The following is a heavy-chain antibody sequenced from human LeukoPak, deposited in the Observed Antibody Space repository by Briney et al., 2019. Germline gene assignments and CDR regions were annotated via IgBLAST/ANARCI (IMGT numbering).Heavy chain of an antibody. J-gene: IGHJ6*02. V-gene: IGHV3-23*01. CDR2: IRGSGGST. CDR3: AKEGRDVKNARYGMDV. Sequence: GGSLKLSCAASGFTFSSYALSWVRQAPGKGLEWVSAIRGSGGSTFYADSVKGRFTISRDNSKNTLYLQMNSLRAEDTAVYYCAKEGRDVKNARYGMDVRGQGTTVTVSS. D-gene: IGHD5-24*01. CDR1: GFTFSSYA.